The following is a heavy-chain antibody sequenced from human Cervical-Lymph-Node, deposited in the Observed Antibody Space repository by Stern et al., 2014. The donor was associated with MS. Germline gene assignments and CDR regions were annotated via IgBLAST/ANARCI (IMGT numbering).Heavy chain of an antibody. CDR2: VVVGRCNT. V-gene: IGHV1-58*01. CDR3: AARANYYDSPGDWFDP. J-gene: IGHJ5*02. D-gene: IGHD3-22*01. CDR1: GFTFTSSA. Sequence: QLVESGPEVKKPGTSVKVSCKASGFTFTSSAVQWVRQARGQRLEWIGWVVVGRCNTTYAQQFQERVTITRDMSTSTAYMELSILRSEDTAVYYCAARANYYDSPGDWFDPWGQGTLVTVSS.